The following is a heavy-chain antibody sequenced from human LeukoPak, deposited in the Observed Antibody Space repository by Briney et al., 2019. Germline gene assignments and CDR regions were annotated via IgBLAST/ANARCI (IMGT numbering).Heavy chain of an antibody. CDR3: ARNNGMDV. CDR1: GFALSSHW. V-gene: IGHV3-7*03. J-gene: IGHJ6*02. Sequence: GGSLRLSCAASGFALSSHWMTWVRQVLGRGPEWVANVNRDGSETYYLDSVKGRFTISKDNAKNSLYLQMNSLRAEDTALYHCARNNGMDVWGQGTTVIVSS. CDR2: VNRDGSET.